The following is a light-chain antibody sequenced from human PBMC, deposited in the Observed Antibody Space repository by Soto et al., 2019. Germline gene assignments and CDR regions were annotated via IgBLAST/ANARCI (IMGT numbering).Light chain of an antibody. Sequence: DIQMTQSPSSLSASVGDRVPITCRASQGINNYLAWYQHKPWKVPKLLIYAASTLQSGVPSRFSGSGSGTDFTLTINNRQPEDDATYYFQRYNSAPWTFGQGTNVEIK. CDR3: QRYNSAPWT. V-gene: IGKV1-27*01. J-gene: IGKJ1*01. CDR2: AAS. CDR1: QGINNY.